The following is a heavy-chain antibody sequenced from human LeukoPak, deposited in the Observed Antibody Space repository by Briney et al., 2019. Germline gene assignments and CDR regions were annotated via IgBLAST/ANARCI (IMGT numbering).Heavy chain of an antibody. Sequence: ASVKVSCKVSGYTLTELSMHWVRQAPGKGLEWMGGFDPEDGETIYAQKFQGRVTMTEDTSTDTAYMELSSLRSEDTAVYYCATSTYSGSYLVYWGQGTLVAVSS. CDR3: ATSTYSGSYLVY. D-gene: IGHD1-26*01. J-gene: IGHJ4*02. CDR2: FDPEDGET. V-gene: IGHV1-24*01. CDR1: GYTLTELS.